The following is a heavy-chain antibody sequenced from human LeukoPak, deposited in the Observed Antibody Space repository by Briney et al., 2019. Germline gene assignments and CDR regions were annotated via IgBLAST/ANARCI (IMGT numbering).Heavy chain of an antibody. Sequence: ASETLSLTCTVSGGSISSYYWSWIRQPPGKGLEWIGYIYYSGSTNYNPSLKSRVTISVDTSKNQFSLKLSSVTAADTAVYYCASAAAGTRGYYFDYWGQGTLVTVSS. D-gene: IGHD6-13*01. CDR2: IYYSGST. CDR3: ASAAAGTRGYYFDY. J-gene: IGHJ4*02. V-gene: IGHV4-59*01. CDR1: GGSISSYY.